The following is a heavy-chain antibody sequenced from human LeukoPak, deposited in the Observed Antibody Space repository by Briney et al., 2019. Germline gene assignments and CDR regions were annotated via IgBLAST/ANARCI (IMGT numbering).Heavy chain of an antibody. CDR1: GGSISSGGYY. Sequence: PSQTLSLTCTVSGGSISSGGYYWTWIRQHPGQGLEWIGYINYSGTTYYNASLKRRVTISADTSKNHFSLKVNSVTAADTAVYYCARVGYTTRNFDYWGQGTLVTVSS. CDR3: ARVGYTTRNFDY. CDR2: INYSGTT. J-gene: IGHJ4*02. D-gene: IGHD5-12*01. V-gene: IGHV4-31*03.